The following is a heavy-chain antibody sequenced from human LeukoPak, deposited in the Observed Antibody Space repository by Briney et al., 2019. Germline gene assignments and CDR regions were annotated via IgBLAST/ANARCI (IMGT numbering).Heavy chain of an antibody. CDR3: ARESSVVAAMRGYGAFDI. D-gene: IGHD2-15*01. V-gene: IGHV3-53*01. CDR1: GFTFSSYV. Sequence: GGSLRLSCAASGFTFSSYVMSWVRQAPGKGLEWVSVIYSGGSTYYADSVKGRFTISRDNSKNTLYLQMNSLRAEDTAVYYCARESSVVAAMRGYGAFDIWGQGTMVTVSS. J-gene: IGHJ3*02. CDR2: IYSGGST.